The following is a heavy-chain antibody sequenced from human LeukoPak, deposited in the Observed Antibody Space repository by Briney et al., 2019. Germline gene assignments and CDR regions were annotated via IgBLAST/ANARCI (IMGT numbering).Heavy chain of an antibody. CDR2: INPSGGST. D-gene: IGHD5-18*01. J-gene: IGHJ4*02. CDR3: ARDPRRGYSYGYYFDY. Sequence: ASVKVSCKASGYTFTSYYMHWVRQAPGQGLEWMGIINPSGGSTSYAQKFQGRVTMTRDMSTSTVYMELSSLRSEDTAVYYCARDPRRGYSYGYYFDYWGQGTLVTVSS. V-gene: IGHV1-46*01. CDR1: GYTFTSYY.